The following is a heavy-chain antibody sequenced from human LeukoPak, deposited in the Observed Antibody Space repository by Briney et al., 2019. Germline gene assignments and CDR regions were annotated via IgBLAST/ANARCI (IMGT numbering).Heavy chain of an antibody. J-gene: IGHJ6*02. CDR2: ISGDGGST. V-gene: IGHV3-43*02. CDR1: GFTFDDYA. Sequence: PGGSLRLSCAASGFTFDDYAMHWVRKAQGKGLELVSLISGDGGSTYYADSVKGRFTISRDNSKNTLYLQMNSLRTEDTALYYCAKCIASSSWYGGYYCYYFGMDVWGQGTTVTVSS. D-gene: IGHD6-13*01. CDR3: AKCIASSSWYGGYYCYYFGMDV.